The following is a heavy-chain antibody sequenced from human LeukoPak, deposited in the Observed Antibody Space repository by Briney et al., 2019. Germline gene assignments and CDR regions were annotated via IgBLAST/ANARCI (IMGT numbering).Heavy chain of an antibody. CDR3: ARHRGSFLSPFDY. Sequence: SETLSLTCTVSGDSISSSTYYWGWIRQPPGKGLEWIGNIYHDGSTYYNPSLKSRVTISVDTSKNQFSLKLSSVTAADTAVYYCARHRGSFLSPFDYWGQGTLVTVSS. CDR1: GDSISSSTYY. J-gene: IGHJ4*02. V-gene: IGHV4-39*01. D-gene: IGHD2-15*01. CDR2: IYHDGST.